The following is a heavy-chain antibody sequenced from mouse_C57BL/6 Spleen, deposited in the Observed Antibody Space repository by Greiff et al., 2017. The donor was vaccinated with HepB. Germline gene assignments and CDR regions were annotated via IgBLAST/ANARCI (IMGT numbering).Heavy chain of an antibody. J-gene: IGHJ4*01. CDR3: ARTPVYDYDGTCYAMDY. V-gene: IGHV1-82*01. CDR2: IYPGDGDT. Sequence: QVQLQQSGPELVKPGASVKISCKASGYAFSSSWINWVKQRPGKGLEWIGRIYPGDGDTNYNGKFKGKATLTADKSSSTAYMQLSSLTSEDSAVYYCARTPVYDYDGTCYAMDYWGQGTSVTVSS. CDR1: GYAFSSSW. D-gene: IGHD2-4*01.